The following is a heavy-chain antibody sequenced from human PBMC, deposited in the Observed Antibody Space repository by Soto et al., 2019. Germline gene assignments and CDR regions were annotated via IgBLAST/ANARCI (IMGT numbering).Heavy chain of an antibody. J-gene: IGHJ5*02. CDR1: GDTFTNFG. CDR2: IATYNSNR. V-gene: IGHV1-18*01. Sequence: HLVQSGPEVKKPGASVTVSCKTSGDTFTNFGLSWVRQAPGQGLEWMGWIATYNSNRNYAQNLQGRVTMTTDISTNTAYMELRSLRSDDTAVYYCARVVGGIPVAGSWNWFDPWGQGTLVTVSS. D-gene: IGHD6-19*01. CDR3: ARVVGGIPVAGSWNWFDP.